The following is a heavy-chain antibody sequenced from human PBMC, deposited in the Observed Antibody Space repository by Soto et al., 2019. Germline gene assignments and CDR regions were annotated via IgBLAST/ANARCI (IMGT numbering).Heavy chain of an antibody. CDR2: INPNSGVT. J-gene: IGHJ6*03. Sequence: QVQLVQSGAEVRKPGASVTVSCRSSGDSFNYYYIHWVRQAPGQGLEWMGWINPNSGVTKYAQKFQGWVSMPRDTSIRTVYMQLSRLRSDNTAVYYCARESGGATATLDYYYFYMDVWGTGTTVTVSS. D-gene: IGHD5-12*01. CDR1: GDSFNYYY. CDR3: ARESGGATATLDYYYFYMDV. V-gene: IGHV1-2*04.